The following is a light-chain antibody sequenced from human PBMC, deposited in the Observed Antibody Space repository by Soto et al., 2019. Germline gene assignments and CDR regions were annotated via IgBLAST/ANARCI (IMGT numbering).Light chain of an antibody. CDR1: QSISSW. J-gene: IGKJ2*01. CDR2: KAS. CDR3: QHYNSSPYT. V-gene: IGKV1-5*03. Sequence: DIPMTQSPSTLSASVGDRVTITCRASQSISSWLAWYQQKPGKAPNLLIYKASSLERGVPSRFSGSGSGTEFTLTISSLQPDDFATYYCQHYNSSPYTFGQGTKLEIK.